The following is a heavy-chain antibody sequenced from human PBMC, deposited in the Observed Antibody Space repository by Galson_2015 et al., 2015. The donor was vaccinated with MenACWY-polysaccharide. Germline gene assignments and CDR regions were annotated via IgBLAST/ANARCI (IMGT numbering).Heavy chain of an antibody. CDR3: ARLWKYYFDY. J-gene: IGHJ4*02. D-gene: IGHD1-1*01. V-gene: IGHV3-33*01. Sequence: SLRLSCAASGFTFSNYGMHWVRQAPGKGLEWVAIIWYNGNNKYYADSVKDRFTISRDNSMNTLYLQMNSLRAEDTAVYYCARLWKYYFDYWGQGTLVTVSS. CDR1: GFTFSNYG. CDR2: IWYNGNNK.